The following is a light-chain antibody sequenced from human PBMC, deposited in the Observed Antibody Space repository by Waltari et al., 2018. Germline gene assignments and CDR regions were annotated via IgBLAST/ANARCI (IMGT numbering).Light chain of an antibody. V-gene: IGLV1-47*01. CDR2: NAA. J-gene: IGLJ3*02. CDR3: ATWDDSLNGWV. Sequence: QSVLTQPPSASGAPGQEVSISCSGGSTTITNYVFWYQQFPGTAPKLIVYNAAERPSGVPDRFSASKSGTAASLAISGLRSDDEADYYCATWDDSLNGWVFGGGTKLTVL. CDR1: STTITNY.